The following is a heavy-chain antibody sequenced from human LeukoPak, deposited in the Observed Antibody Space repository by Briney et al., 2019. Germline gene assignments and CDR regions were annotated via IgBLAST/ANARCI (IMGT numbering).Heavy chain of an antibody. Sequence: GGSLRLSCAASGFTFSQYYITWIRQAPGKGLEWVSYISSSGNNIYYADSVKGRFTIPRDNAKNSLYLQMDSLRAEETAVYYCARAPPDWDCSNNICNTWYFDLWGRGTLVTVSS. CDR1: GFTFSQYY. D-gene: IGHD2-2*02. J-gene: IGHJ2*01. CDR3: ARAPPDWDCSNNICNTWYFDL. V-gene: IGHV3-11*04. CDR2: ISSSGNNI.